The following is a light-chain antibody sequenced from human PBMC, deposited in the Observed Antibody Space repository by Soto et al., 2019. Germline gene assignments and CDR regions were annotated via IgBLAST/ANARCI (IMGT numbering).Light chain of an antibody. CDR3: QLYGISPQ. CDR1: QTSGSNF. CDR2: ASS. Sequence: TQSPGTLSLSPGERATLSCKTSQTSGSNFLAWYQHKPGQAPRLLIYASSNRATGIPDRFSGSASGPDFTLTINRLEPEDFAVYYCQLYGISPQFGQGTRLEIK. J-gene: IGKJ5*01. V-gene: IGKV3-20*01.